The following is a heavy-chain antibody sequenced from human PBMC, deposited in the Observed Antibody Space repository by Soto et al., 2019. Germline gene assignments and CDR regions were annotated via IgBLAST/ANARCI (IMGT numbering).Heavy chain of an antibody. CDR3: AMRSMITFGGVLSADY. J-gene: IGHJ4*02. V-gene: IGHV3-30*03. CDR1: GFTFSNYG. Sequence: AGGSLRLSCAASGFTFSNYGMHWVRQAPGKGLEWVAVISYDGSIKYYADSVKGRFTISRDNSKDTLYLQMNSLRAEDTAVYYCAMRSMITFGGVLSADYWGQGTLVTVSS. D-gene: IGHD3-16*01. CDR2: ISYDGSIK.